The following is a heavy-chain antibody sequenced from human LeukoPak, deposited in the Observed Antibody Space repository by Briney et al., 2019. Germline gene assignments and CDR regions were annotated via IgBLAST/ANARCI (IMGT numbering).Heavy chain of an antibody. J-gene: IGHJ5*02. V-gene: IGHV4-30-4*01. CDR2: IYYSGST. Sequence: PSQTLSLTCTVSGGSISSGDYYWSWIRQPPGKGLEWIGYIYYSGSTYYNPSLKSRVTISVDTSKNQFSLKLSSVTAADTAVYYCARVRFRGYGSGSYSWFDPWGQGTLVTVSS. D-gene: IGHD3-10*01. CDR3: ARVRFRGYGSGSYSWFDP. CDR1: GGSISSGDYY.